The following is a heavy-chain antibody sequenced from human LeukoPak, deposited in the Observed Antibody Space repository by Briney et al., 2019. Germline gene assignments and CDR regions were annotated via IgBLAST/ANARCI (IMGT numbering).Heavy chain of an antibody. V-gene: IGHV3-23*01. CDR1: GFTFSSYA. J-gene: IGHJ4*02. CDR2: ISGSGGST. CDR3: AKDLSSWSTFDY. D-gene: IGHD6-13*01. Sequence: GGSLRLSCAASGFTFSSYAMSWVRQAPGKGLEWVSAISGSGGSTYYADSVKGRFTISGDNSKNTLYLQMNSLRAEDTAVYYCAKDLSSWSTFDYWGQGTLVTVSS.